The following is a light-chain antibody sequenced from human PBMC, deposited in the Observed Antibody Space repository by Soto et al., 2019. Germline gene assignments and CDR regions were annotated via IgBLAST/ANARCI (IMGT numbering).Light chain of an antibody. J-gene: IGKJ1*01. CDR2: LGS. Sequence: DIVMTQSPLSLPVTPGEPASISCRSSQSLLHSNGYNYLDWYLQKPGQSPQLLIYLGSSRASGVPDRFSGSGSGTDFTLKISRVEAEDGGVYYCMQALQTPWTFGQGTKVEIK. CDR3: MQALQTPWT. V-gene: IGKV2-28*01. CDR1: QSLLHSNGYNY.